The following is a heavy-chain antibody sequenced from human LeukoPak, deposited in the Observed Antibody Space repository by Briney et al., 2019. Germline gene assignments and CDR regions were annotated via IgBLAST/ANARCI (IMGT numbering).Heavy chain of an antibody. V-gene: IGHV3-21*06. CDR3: AREIEEVCSSTSCKSYYFDY. J-gene: IGHJ4*02. CDR1: GFSFSSHD. CDR2: ISGSSKSI. D-gene: IGHD2-2*01. Sequence: GGSLRLSCATSGFSFSSHDMNWVRQAPGQGLEWVSSISGSSKSIDYADSLKGRFAISRDNARNSLFLQMNSLRVEDTGVYYCAREIEEVCSSTSCKSYYFDYWGQGTLVTVSS.